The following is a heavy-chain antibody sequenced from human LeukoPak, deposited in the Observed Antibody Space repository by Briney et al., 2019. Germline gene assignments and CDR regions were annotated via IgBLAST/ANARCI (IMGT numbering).Heavy chain of an antibody. Sequence: GGSLRLSCAASGITFSSYAMTWVRLAPGKGLEWVSSISGSGGRTYYVDSVKGRFTISRDNTKNTLYLQMNSLRAEDTAVYYCAKDPNGDYVGAFDSWGQGTMVTVST. D-gene: IGHD4-17*01. CDR3: AKDPNGDYVGAFDS. V-gene: IGHV3-23*01. J-gene: IGHJ3*02. CDR2: ISGSGGRT. CDR1: GITFSSYA.